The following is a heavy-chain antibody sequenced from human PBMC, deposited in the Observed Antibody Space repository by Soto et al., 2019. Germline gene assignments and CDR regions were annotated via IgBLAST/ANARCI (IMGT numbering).Heavy chain of an antibody. Sequence: TSETLSLTCTVSGGSISSYYWSWIRQPPGKGLEWIGYIYYSGSTNYNPALKSRVTISVDTSKNQFAQKLSSVTAADTAVYYCARTFYDYVWGSSQIGNWFDPWGQGTLVTVSS. CDR3: ARTFYDYVWGSSQIGNWFDP. CDR1: GGSISSYY. V-gene: IGHV4-59*01. J-gene: IGHJ5*02. D-gene: IGHD3-16*01. CDR2: IYYSGST.